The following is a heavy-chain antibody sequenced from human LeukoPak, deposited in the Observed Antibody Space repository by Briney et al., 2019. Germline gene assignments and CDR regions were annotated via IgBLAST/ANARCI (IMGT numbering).Heavy chain of an antibody. V-gene: IGHV1-2*02. CDR2: INPNSGGT. CDR3: ARGRRSGSYLGY. Sequence: ASVNVSYKASGYTFTGYYMHWVRQAPGQGREWMGWINPNSGGTNYAQKFQGRVTMTRDTSISTAYMELSRLRSDDTAVYYCARGRRSGSYLGYWGQGTLVTVSS. J-gene: IGHJ4*02. CDR1: GYTFTGYY. D-gene: IGHD1-26*01.